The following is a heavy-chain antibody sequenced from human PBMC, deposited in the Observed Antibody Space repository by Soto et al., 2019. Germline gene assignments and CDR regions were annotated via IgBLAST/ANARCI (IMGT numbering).Heavy chain of an antibody. CDR1: GYTFTSYA. CDR2: INAGNGNT. V-gene: IGHV1-3*01. J-gene: IGHJ4*01. Sequence: ASVKVSCKASGYTFTSYAMHWVRQAPGQRLEWMGWINAGNGNTKYSQKFQGRVTITRDTSASTAYMELSSLRSEDTAVYYCARPLHYYDGSGYSAYWGHGTLVTVSS. CDR3: ARPLHYYDGSGYSAY. D-gene: IGHD3-22*01.